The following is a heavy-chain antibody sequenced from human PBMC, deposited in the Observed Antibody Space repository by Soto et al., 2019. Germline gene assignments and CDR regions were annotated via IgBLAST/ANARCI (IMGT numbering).Heavy chain of an antibody. CDR3: VGGQYYFDY. D-gene: IGHD3-10*01. J-gene: IGHJ4*02. Sequence: QVQLVESGGGVVQPGRSLRLSCAASGIPFTSYGMHWVREGPDKGLEWVAIISYDGSDNYYADSVKGRFTISRDNSKNTLYLQMNSPRPEDTALYYCVGGQYYFDYGGQGTLVIVSS. V-gene: IGHV3-30*03. CDR1: GIPFTSYG. CDR2: ISYDGSDN.